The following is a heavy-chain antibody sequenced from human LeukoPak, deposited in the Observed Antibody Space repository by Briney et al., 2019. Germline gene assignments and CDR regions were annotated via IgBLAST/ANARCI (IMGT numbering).Heavy chain of an antibody. V-gene: IGHV4-39*07. D-gene: IGHD2-2*02. Sequence: SETLSLTCTVSGDSISSSSYYWGWIRQPPGKGLEWIGSIYYSGSTYYNPSLKSRVTISVDTSKNQFSLKLSSVTAADTAVYYCARAARAGYCSSTSCYMGFDPWGQGTLVTVSS. CDR2: IYYSGST. CDR1: GDSISSSSYY. CDR3: ARAARAGYCSSTSCYMGFDP. J-gene: IGHJ5*02.